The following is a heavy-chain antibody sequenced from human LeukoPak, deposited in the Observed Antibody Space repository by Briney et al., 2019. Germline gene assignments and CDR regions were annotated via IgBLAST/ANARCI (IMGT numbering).Heavy chain of an antibody. J-gene: IGHJ4*02. Sequence: SETLSLTCTVSGGSISSHYWSWTRQPPGKGLEWIGYIYYSGSTNYNPSLKSRVTISVDTSKNQFSLKLSSVTAADTAVYYCARGGITEISDYWGQGTLVTVSS. CDR1: GGSISSHY. V-gene: IGHV4-59*11. D-gene: IGHD1-14*01. CDR2: IYYSGST. CDR3: ARGGITEISDY.